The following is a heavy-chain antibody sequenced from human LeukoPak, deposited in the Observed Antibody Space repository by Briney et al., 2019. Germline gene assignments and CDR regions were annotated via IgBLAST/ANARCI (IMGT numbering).Heavy chain of an antibody. Sequence: SETLSLTCTVSGGSISSYYWSWIRQPPGKGLEWIGYIYYSGSTNYNPSLKSRVTISVDTSKNQFSLKLSSVTAADTAVYYCARSSQGTTIPAAITFYYYYYMDVWGQGTTVTVSS. CDR1: GGSISSYY. CDR2: IYYSGST. V-gene: IGHV4-59*01. D-gene: IGHD2-2*02. CDR3: ARSSQGTTIPAAITFYYYYYMDV. J-gene: IGHJ6*03.